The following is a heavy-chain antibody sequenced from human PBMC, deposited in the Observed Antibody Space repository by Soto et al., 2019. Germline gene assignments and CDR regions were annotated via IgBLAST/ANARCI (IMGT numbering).Heavy chain of an antibody. CDR1: GFSFSSYG. Sequence: PGGSLRLSCAASGFSFSSYGMQWVRQAPGKGLEWVAVISYDGSNKYYADSVKDRFTISRDSSKNTVSLEMTSLRAEDTAVYYCAKGGRQWLVTSDFNYWGQGALVTVSS. J-gene: IGHJ4*02. CDR2: ISYDGSNK. CDR3: AKGGRQWLVTSDFNY. D-gene: IGHD6-19*01. V-gene: IGHV3-30*18.